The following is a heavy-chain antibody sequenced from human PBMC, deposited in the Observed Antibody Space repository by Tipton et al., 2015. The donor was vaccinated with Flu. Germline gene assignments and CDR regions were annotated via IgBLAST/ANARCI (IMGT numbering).Heavy chain of an antibody. Sequence: LRLSCTVSGGFITSGSYYWSWIRQSAGKGLEWIGRIYTTGSINYNPSLRSRVTISGDTSKNQFSLQLNSVTAEDTAVYYCARACGSGGNRWFDPWGQGALVTVSS. CDR2: IYTTGSI. D-gene: IGHD2-15*01. V-gene: IGHV4-61*02. J-gene: IGHJ5*02. CDR3: ARACGSGGNRWFDP. CDR1: GGFITSGSYY.